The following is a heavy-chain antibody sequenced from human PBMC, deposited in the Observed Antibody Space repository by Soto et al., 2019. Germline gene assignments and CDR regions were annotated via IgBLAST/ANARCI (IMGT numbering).Heavy chain of an antibody. CDR1: GYTFTSYG. Sequence: QVQLVQSGAEVKKPGASVKVSCKASGYTFTSYGISWVRQAPGQGLEWMGWISAYNGNTNYAQKLQGRVTMTTDTSTSTAYMELRSLRSDDTAVYYCGRAEPYYDILTGYSLFDYWGQGTLVTVSS. CDR2: ISAYNGNT. V-gene: IGHV1-18*01. J-gene: IGHJ4*02. D-gene: IGHD3-9*01. CDR3: GRAEPYYDILTGYSLFDY.